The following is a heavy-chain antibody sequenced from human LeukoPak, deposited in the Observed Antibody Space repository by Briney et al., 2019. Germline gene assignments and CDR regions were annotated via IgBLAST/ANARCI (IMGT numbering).Heavy chain of an antibody. J-gene: IGHJ4*02. Sequence: GGSLRLSCAASGFTFSSYAMSWVRQAPGKGLEWVSAISGSGGSTYYADSVKGRFTISRDNSKSTLYLQMNSLRAEDTAVYYCAKDYGIVGATTFDYWGQGTLVTVSS. V-gene: IGHV3-23*01. CDR2: ISGSGGST. CDR3: AKDYGIVGATTFDY. D-gene: IGHD1-26*01. CDR1: GFTFSSYA.